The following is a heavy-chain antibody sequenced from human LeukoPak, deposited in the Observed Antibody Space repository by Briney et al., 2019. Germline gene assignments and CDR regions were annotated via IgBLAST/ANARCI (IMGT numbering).Heavy chain of an antibody. D-gene: IGHD3-16*01. CDR2: ISSSSSYL. V-gene: IGHV3-21*01. J-gene: IGHJ4*02. CDR1: GFTFSNYK. CDR3: ARGDSGGMDY. Sequence: PGGSLRLSCAASGFTFSNYKMRPVRRAPGKGLEWVSYISSSSSYLYYPHSVKGRFTISRDNANNSLYLQMNSLLAEDTTVYYCARGDSGGMDYWGQGTLVTFSS.